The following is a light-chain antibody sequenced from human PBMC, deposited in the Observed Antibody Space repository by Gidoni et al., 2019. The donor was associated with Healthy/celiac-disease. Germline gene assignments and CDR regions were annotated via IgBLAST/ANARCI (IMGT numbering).Light chain of an antibody. V-gene: IGLV1-44*01. CDR2: SNN. CDR1: SSNIGSNT. Sequence: QSVLPQPPSASGTPGKGVTISCSGRSSNIGSNTVNWYQPLPGTAPKLLIYSNNQRPSGVPDRFSGSKSGTSASLAISGLQSEDEADYYCAAWDDSLNGRVFGAGTKLTVL. J-gene: IGLJ3*02. CDR3: AAWDDSLNGRV.